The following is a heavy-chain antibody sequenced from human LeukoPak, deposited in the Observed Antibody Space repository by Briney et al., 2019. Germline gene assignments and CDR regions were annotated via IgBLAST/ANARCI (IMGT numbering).Heavy chain of an antibody. V-gene: IGHV4-34*01. Sequence: SEILSPTCTVYGGSFSGYYWSWIRQPSGKGPELIVAINYSGSTNYNPSLKSRVTKSVDTSKNQFSLRLSSVTATDTAAYYCHWGGSGNYGDYWGQGTLVTVSS. CDR1: GGSFSGYY. CDR3: HWGGSGNYGDY. D-gene: IGHD3-10*01. CDR2: INYSGST. J-gene: IGHJ4*02.